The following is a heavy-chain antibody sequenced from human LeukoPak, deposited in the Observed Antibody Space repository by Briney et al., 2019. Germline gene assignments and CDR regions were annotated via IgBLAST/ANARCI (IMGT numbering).Heavy chain of an antibody. Sequence: GGSLRLSCAASGFTFSDYYMSWIRQAPGKGLEWVSSISGHGGVTYYADSVKGRVTISRDNSNNTLHLQMNSLRAEDTAVYYCAKVSYITMRVVVITGFDYWGQGTLVTVSS. J-gene: IGHJ4*02. CDR1: GFTFSDYY. V-gene: IGHV3-23*01. D-gene: IGHD3-22*01. CDR2: ISGHGGVT. CDR3: AKVSYITMRVVVITGFDY.